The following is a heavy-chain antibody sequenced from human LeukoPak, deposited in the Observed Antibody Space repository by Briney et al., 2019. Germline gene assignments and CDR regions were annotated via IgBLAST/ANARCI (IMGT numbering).Heavy chain of an antibody. V-gene: IGHV3-30*04. D-gene: IGHD5-18*01. CDR2: ISYDGSNK. CDR1: GFTFSSYA. J-gene: IGHJ4*02. CDR3: ARAVDTAMFDY. Sequence: PGGSLRLSCAASGFTFSSYAMLWVRQAPGMGLEWVADISYDGSNKYYADSVKGRFTISRDNSKDTLYLQMNRLRAEDTAVYYCARAVDTAMFDYWGQGTLVTVSS.